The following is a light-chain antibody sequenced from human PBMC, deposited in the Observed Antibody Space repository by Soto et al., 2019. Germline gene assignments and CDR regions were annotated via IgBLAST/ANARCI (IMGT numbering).Light chain of an antibody. CDR2: XXX. CDR3: ATWDSSLNVVL. J-gene: IGLJ2*01. CDR1: TSNIGSHY. Sequence: QSVLTQPPSVSAAPGEKVTISCSGSTSNIGSHYVSWYQQFPRTAPKLLIYXXXXXXXXXXXXXXXSKSGTSATLGITGLXXXXXXXXXCATWDSSLNVVLFGGRTKLTVL. V-gene: IGLV1-51*01.